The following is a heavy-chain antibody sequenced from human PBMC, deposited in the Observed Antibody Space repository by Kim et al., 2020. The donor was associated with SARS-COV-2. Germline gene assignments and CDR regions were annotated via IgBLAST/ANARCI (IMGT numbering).Heavy chain of an antibody. J-gene: IGHJ4*02. D-gene: IGHD6-6*01. Sequence: SETLSLTCAVYGGSFSGYYWSWIRQPPGKGLEWIGEINHSGSTNYNPSLKSRVTISVDTSKNQFSLKLSSVTAADTAVYYCARGKIAARPAPLFDYWGQG. CDR2: INHSGST. V-gene: IGHV4-34*01. CDR3: ARGKIAARPAPLFDY. CDR1: GGSFSGYY.